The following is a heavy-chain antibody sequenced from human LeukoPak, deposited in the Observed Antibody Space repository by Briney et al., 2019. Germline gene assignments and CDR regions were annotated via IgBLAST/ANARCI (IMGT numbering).Heavy chain of an antibody. D-gene: IGHD1-26*01. Sequence: GGSVRLSCAASGFTFSTYGMSWVRQAPGKGLEWVSGIDGSGGSTYYADSVKGRFTISRDNSKNTLYLQMNSLRAEDTAVFYCAKIAETSGSYGQGYDYWGQGTLVTVSS. CDR3: AKIAETSGSYGQGYDY. CDR2: IDGSGGST. CDR1: GFTFSTYG. V-gene: IGHV3-23*01. J-gene: IGHJ4*02.